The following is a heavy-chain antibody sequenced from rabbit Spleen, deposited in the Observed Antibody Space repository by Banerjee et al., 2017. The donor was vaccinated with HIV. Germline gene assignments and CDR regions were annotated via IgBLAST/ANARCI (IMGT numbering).Heavy chain of an antibody. CDR3: ARGSSIDYSNL. Sequence: QEQLVESGGGLVKPEGSLTLTCTASGFSFSSGYWICWVRQAPGKGLEWIGCIYTGSGSTYYASWAKGRFTISKTSSTTVPLQMTSLTAADTATYFCARGSSIDYSNLWGQGTLVTVS. J-gene: IGHJ3*01. CDR2: IYTGSGST. D-gene: IGHD2-1*01. CDR1: GFSFSSGYW. V-gene: IGHV1S45*01.